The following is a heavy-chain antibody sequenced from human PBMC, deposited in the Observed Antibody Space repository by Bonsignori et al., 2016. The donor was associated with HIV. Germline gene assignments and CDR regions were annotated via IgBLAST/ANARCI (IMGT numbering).Heavy chain of an antibody. CDR3: AASLGDFRPNDAFDI. CDR2: IKGKIDGGTT. D-gene: IGHD4-17*01. Sequence: WIRQPPGKGLEWVGRIKGKIDGGTTDYAAPVTGGFTISRDDSKNMLYLQMNSLKTEDTAVYYCAASLGDFRPNDAFDIWGQGTLVTVSS. V-gene: IGHV3-15*01. J-gene: IGHJ3*02.